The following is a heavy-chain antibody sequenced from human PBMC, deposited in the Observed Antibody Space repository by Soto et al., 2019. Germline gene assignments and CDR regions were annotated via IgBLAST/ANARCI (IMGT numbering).Heavy chain of an antibody. Sequence: GASVKVSCKASGYSFSNSGFSWMRQAPGQGLEWMGWISTYNGNTNYAQKFQGRLSMTRDTSTTTAFMELTTLRSDDTAVYYCARDEYNNGRNWLNPWGQGTLVTVLL. CDR1: GYSFSNSG. D-gene: IGHD2-8*01. CDR3: ARDEYNNGRNWLNP. V-gene: IGHV1-18*01. CDR2: ISTYNGNT. J-gene: IGHJ5*02.